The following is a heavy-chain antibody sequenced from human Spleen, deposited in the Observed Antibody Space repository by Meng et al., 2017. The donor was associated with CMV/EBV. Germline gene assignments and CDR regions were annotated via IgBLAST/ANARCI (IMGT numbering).Heavy chain of an antibody. V-gene: IGHV3-20*04. Sequence: GGSLRLSCAASGFTFDDYGMSWVRQAPGKGLEWVSGINWNGGSTGYADSVKGRFTISRDNAKNSLYLQMNSLRAEDTAVYYCARTIVVVPADAPAMDVWGQGTTVTVSS. D-gene: IGHD2-2*01. CDR3: ARTIVVVPADAPAMDV. CDR1: GFTFDDYG. J-gene: IGHJ6*02. CDR2: INWNGGST.